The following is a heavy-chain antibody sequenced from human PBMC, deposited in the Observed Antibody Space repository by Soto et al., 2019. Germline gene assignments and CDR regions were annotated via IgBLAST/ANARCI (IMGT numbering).Heavy chain of an antibody. V-gene: IGHV1-2*02. CDR3: ARVRRAVAYQGSWFDP. D-gene: IGHD6-19*01. Sequence: ASVKVSCKASGYTFTGYYMHWVLQAPGQGLEWMGWINPNSGGTNYAQKFQGRVTMTRDTSISTAYMELSRLRSDDTAVYYCARVRRAVAYQGSWFDPWGQGTLVTVSS. CDR2: INPNSGGT. J-gene: IGHJ5*02. CDR1: GYTFTGYY.